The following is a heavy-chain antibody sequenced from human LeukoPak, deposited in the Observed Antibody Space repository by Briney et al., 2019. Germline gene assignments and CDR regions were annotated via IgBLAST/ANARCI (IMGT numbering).Heavy chain of an antibody. D-gene: IGHD3-16*01. J-gene: IGHJ3*02. CDR2: FDPEDGET. V-gene: IGHV1-24*01. CDR3: ARGPSSVWGSYIGAFDI. Sequence: ASVKVSCKVSGYTLTELSMHWVRQAPGKGLEWMGGFDPEDGETIYAQKFQGRVTMTEDTSTDTAYMELSSLRSEDMAVYYCARGPSSVWGSYIGAFDIWGQGTMVTVSS. CDR1: GYTLTELS.